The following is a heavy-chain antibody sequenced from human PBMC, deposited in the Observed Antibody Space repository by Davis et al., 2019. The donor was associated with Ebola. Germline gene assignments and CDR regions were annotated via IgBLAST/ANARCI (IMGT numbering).Heavy chain of an antibody. V-gene: IGHV3-72*01. D-gene: IGHD5-18*01. J-gene: IGHJ6*02. CDR1: GFTFSDHY. CDR2: TRNKANSYTT. CDR3: ARFRYSYGFVYYGMDV. Sequence: GESLKISCAASGFTFSDHYMDWVRQAPGKGLEWVGRTRNKANSYTTEYAASVKGRFTISRDDSTNSLYLQMNSLKTEDTAVYYCARFRYSYGFVYYGMDVWGQGTTVTVSS.